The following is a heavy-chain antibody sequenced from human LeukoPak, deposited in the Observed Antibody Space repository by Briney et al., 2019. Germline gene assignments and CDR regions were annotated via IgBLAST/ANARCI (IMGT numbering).Heavy chain of an antibody. V-gene: IGHV3-33*01. J-gene: IGHJ4*02. Sequence: PGGSLRLSCAASGFTFSSYGMHWVRQAPGKGLEWVAVIWYDGSNKYYADSVKGRFTISRDNSKNTLYLQMNSLRAEDTAVYCCATLIVGATGDFDYWGQGTLVTVSS. CDR3: ATLIVGATGDFDY. D-gene: IGHD1-26*01. CDR1: GFTFSSYG. CDR2: IWYDGSNK.